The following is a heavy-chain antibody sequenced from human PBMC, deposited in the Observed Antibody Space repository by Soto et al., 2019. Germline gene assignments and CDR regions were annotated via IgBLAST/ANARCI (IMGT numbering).Heavy chain of an antibody. Sequence: PSETLSLTCNVSGGSISSSGYYWGWIRQPPGKWLEWIGSIYYSGSTYYNPSLKSRVTISVDTSKNQFSLKLSSVTAADTAVYYCACIFSGGYGYGFYYYGMDVWGQGTMVT. V-gene: IGHV4-39*01. CDR1: GGSISSSGYY. CDR3: ACIFSGGYGYGFYYYGMDV. J-gene: IGHJ6*02. CDR2: IYYSGST. D-gene: IGHD5-18*01.